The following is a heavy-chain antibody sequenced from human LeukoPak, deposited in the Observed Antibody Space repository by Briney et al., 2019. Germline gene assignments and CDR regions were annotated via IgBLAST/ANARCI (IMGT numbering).Heavy chain of an antibody. J-gene: IGHJ4*02. D-gene: IGHD3-22*01. Sequence: GASPQISCKASGYNFRSYWIAWVRQLPGKGLEWMGIIYPGDSDITYSPSFQGQVTISADKSINTAYLQWSSLKASDTAMYYCARRDSNGYNYFDYWGQGTLVTVSS. CDR1: GYNFRSYW. V-gene: IGHV5-51*01. CDR2: IYPGDSDI. CDR3: ARRDSNGYNYFDY.